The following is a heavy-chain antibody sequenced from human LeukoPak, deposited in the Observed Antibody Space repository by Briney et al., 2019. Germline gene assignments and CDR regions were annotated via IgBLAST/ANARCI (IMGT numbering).Heavy chain of an antibody. Sequence: GSLRLSCAASGFTFSSYWMSWIRQPPGKGLEWIGEINHSGSTNYNPSLKSRVTISVDTSKNQFSLKLSSVTAADTAVYYCARGRRYSSSWYGERCFDYWGQGTLVTVSS. J-gene: IGHJ4*02. V-gene: IGHV4-34*01. D-gene: IGHD6-13*01. CDR1: GFTFSSYW. CDR2: INHSGST. CDR3: ARGRRYSSSWYGERCFDY.